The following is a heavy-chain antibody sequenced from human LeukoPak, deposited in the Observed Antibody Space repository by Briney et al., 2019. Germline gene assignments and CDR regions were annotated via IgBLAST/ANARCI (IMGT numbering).Heavy chain of an antibody. CDR1: GYTFTSYG. J-gene: IGHJ4*02. CDR2: ISAYNGNT. D-gene: IGHD3-22*01. V-gene: IGHV1-18*01. CDR3: ARDLYYDNRWALGY. Sequence: GASVKVSCKTSGYTFTSYGITWVRQAPGQGLEWMGWISAYNGNTNYAQKLQGRVTMTRDTSTTTGYMELKSLTYDDTAVYFCARDLYYDNRWALGYWGQGTLVTVSS.